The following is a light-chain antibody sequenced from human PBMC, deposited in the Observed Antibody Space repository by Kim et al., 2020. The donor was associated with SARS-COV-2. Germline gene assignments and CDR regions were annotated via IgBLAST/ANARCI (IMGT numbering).Light chain of an antibody. Sequence: DIQMTQSHSTLSASVGDRVTITCRASQSISSWLAWYQQKPGKAPKLLIYDASSLESGVPSRFSGSGSETEFTLTISSLQPDDFATYYCQQYNSYSYTFGQGTKLEI. V-gene: IGKV1-5*01. CDR3: QQYNSYSYT. CDR1: QSISSW. CDR2: DAS. J-gene: IGKJ2*01.